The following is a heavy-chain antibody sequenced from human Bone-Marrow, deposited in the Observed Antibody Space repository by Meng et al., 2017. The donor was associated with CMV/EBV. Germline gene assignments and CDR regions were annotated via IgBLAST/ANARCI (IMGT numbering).Heavy chain of an antibody. CDR3: ARDQKHCSSTSCYRDYGKDV. CDR2: INPNSGGT. CDR1: GYTFTGYY. V-gene: IGHV1-2*02. Sequence: ASVKVSCKASGYTFTGYYMHWVRQAPGQGLEWMGWINPNSGGTNYAQKFQGRVTMTRDTSISTAYMELSRLRSDDTAVYYCARDQKHCSSTSCYRDYGKDVCGQGTTVTVSS. D-gene: IGHD2-2*02. J-gene: IGHJ6*02.